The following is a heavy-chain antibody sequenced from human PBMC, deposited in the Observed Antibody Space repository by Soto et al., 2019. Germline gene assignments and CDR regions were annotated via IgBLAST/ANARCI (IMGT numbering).Heavy chain of an antibody. D-gene: IGHD3-22*01. V-gene: IGHV1-69*13. CDR1: GGTFSISS. CDR3: ARPFRYYYERRGQSAWFDP. Sequence: SVKFSCKASGGTFSISSISWVRQAPGQGLEWMGGIIPIFGTANYTQKFQGRVTITADESTSTAYMELSSLCSDDTAVYYCARPFRYYYERRGQSAWFDPWGEGTLVTVS. J-gene: IGHJ5*02. CDR2: IIPIFGTA.